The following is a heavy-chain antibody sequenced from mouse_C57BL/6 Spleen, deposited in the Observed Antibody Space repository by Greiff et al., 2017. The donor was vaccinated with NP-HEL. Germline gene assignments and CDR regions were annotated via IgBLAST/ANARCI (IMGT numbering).Heavy chain of an antibody. CDR2: IDPSDSET. D-gene: IGHD2-5*01. CDR3: ARSMPSYSNYAMDY. V-gene: IGHV1-52*01. J-gene: IGHJ4*01. Sequence: QVQLQQPGAELVRPGSSVKLSCKASGYTFTSYWMHWVKQRPIQGLEWIGNIDPSDSETHYNQQFKDKATLTVDKSSSTAYMQLSSLTSEDSAVYYCARSMPSYSNYAMDYWGQGTSVTVSS. CDR1: GYTFTSYW.